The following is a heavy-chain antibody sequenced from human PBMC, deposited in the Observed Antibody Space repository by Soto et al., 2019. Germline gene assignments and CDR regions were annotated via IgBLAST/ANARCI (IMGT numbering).Heavy chain of an antibody. Sequence: QVQLVQSGAEVKKPGSSVKVSCKASGGTFSSYAISWVRQAPGQGLEWMGGIIPIFGTANYAQKFQGRVTNTADKSTSTGYMELSSLRSADTAVYYCARGWGIAALRHWFDPWGQGTLVTDSS. V-gene: IGHV1-69*06. D-gene: IGHD6-13*01. CDR2: IIPIFGTA. CDR1: GGTFSSYA. J-gene: IGHJ5*02. CDR3: ARGWGIAALRHWFDP.